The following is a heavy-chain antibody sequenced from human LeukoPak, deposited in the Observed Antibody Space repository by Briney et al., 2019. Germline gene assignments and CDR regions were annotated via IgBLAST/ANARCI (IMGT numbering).Heavy chain of an antibody. CDR1: GYSLSELS. Sequence: GASVKVSCKVSGYSLSELSMHWVRQAPGKGLEWMGGFDPENGEAVYAQKFQGRVTMTEDTSTDTSYMELNSLKSEDTAVYYCAAGGVYDLLDNWGPGTLVNVSS. D-gene: IGHD2-8*01. V-gene: IGHV1-24*01. CDR3: AAGGVYDLLDN. J-gene: IGHJ4*02. CDR2: FDPENGEA.